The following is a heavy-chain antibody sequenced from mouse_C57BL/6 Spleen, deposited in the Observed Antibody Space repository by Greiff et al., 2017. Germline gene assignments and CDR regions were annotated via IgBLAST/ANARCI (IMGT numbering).Heavy chain of an antibody. D-gene: IGHD2-1*01. CDR2: IYPGDGDT. Sequence: VQLQESGPELVKPGASVKISCKASGYSFSSSWMNWVKQRPGKGLEWIGRIYPGDGDTNYNGKFKSKATLTADKSSSTAYMQLSSLTSEDSAVYFCARNGNDWYFDVWGTGTTVTVSS. CDR1: GYSFSSSW. J-gene: IGHJ1*03. CDR3: ARNGNDWYFDV. V-gene: IGHV1-82*01.